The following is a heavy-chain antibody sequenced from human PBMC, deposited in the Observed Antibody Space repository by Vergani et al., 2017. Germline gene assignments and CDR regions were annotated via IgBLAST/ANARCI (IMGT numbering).Heavy chain of an antibody. D-gene: IGHD2-2*02. J-gene: IGHJ5*02. CDR2: INPSGGST. CDR3: ARGCGSPSCYKRGEDWFDP. Sequence: QVQLVQSGAEVKKPGASVKVSCQASGYTFTSYYIHWVRQAPGQGLEWMGIINPSGGSTNYAQKFQGRVTMTRDTSTSTVFMELSSLRSEDTAVYYCARGCGSPSCYKRGEDWFDPWGQGTLVTVSS. CDR1: GYTFTSYY. V-gene: IGHV1-46*01.